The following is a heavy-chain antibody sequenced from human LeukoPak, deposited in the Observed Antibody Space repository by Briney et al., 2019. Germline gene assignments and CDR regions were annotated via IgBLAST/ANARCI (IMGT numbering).Heavy chain of an antibody. CDR1: GFTFKSFV. CDR2: ISSSSSYI. D-gene: IGHD5-12*01. V-gene: IGHV3-21*01. J-gene: IGHJ4*02. CDR3: ARDREGYAVDY. Sequence: GGSLRLSCAASGFTFKSFVMTWVRQAPGQGLDWVSSISSSSSYIYYADSVKGRFTISRDNAKNSLYLQMNSLRAEDTAVYYCARDREGYAVDYWGQGTLVTVSS.